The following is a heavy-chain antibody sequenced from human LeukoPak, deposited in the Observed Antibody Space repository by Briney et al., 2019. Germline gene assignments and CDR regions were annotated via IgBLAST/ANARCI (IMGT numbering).Heavy chain of an antibody. V-gene: IGHV4-34*01. J-gene: IGHJ6*04. CDR2: INHSGST. Sequence: KPSETLSLTCAVYGGSFSGYYWSWIRQPPGKGLEWVGVINHSGSTNYNPSHKRLVTISVDTSKTQFSLKLSSVTAADTAVYSCARGQFLESRVPVAMRRAYYYYGMDVWGKGTTVTVSS. CDR1: GGSFSGYY. CDR3: ARGQFLESRVPVAMRRAYYYYGMDV. D-gene: IGHD2-2*01.